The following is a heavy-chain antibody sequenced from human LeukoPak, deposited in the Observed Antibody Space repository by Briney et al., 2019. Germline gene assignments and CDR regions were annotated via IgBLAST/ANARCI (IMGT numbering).Heavy chain of an antibody. V-gene: IGHV4-59*12. D-gene: IGHD6-19*01. Sequence: SETLSLTCTVSGAFISSYYWSWIRLPPGKGLEWMGYIYYGGSTHYNPSLKSRVTISVDTSKTQFSLKLSSVTAADTAVYYCARDQWDSSGWSLSYYFDYWGQGTLVTVSS. CDR2: IYYGGST. CDR1: GAFISSYY. J-gene: IGHJ4*02. CDR3: ARDQWDSSGWSLSYYFDY.